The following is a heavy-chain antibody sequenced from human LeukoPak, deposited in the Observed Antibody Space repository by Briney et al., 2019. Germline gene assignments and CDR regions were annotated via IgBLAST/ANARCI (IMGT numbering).Heavy chain of an antibody. D-gene: IGHD6-13*01. CDR1: GFTFSSYG. V-gene: IGHV3-30*02. Sequence: PGGSLRLSCAASGFTFSSYGMHWVRQAPGKGLEWVAIIWYDGSNKYYADSVKGRFTISRDISKNPLYLQMNSLRAEDTALYYCAKDIQQLVEGDAFDIWGQGTMVTVSS. CDR2: IWYDGSNK. J-gene: IGHJ3*02. CDR3: AKDIQQLVEGDAFDI.